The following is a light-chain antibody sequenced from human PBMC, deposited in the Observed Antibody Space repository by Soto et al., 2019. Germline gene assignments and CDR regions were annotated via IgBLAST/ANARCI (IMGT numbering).Light chain of an antibody. CDR1: SSDVGSYSL. CDR3: CSYAGTVI. CDR2: EGS. Sequence: QSALTQPASVSGSPGQSITISCTGTSSDVGSYSLVSWYQQHPGKAPKLMIFEGSKRPSGVSNRFSGSKSANTASLTISGLQAEDEADYYCCSYAGTVIFGGGTKLTVL. J-gene: IGLJ2*01. V-gene: IGLV2-23*01.